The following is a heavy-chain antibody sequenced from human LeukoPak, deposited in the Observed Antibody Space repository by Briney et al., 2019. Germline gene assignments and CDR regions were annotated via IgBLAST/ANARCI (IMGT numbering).Heavy chain of an antibody. CDR2: INHSGST. V-gene: IGHV4-34*01. Sequence: KPSETLSLTCAVYGGSFSGYYWIWIRQPPGKGLEWIGEINHSGSTNYNPSLKSRVTISVDTSKNQFSLKLSSVTAADTAVYYCARTINYFDYWGQGTMVTVSS. D-gene: IGHD3-3*01. CDR3: ARTINYFDY. J-gene: IGHJ4*02. CDR1: GGSFSGYY.